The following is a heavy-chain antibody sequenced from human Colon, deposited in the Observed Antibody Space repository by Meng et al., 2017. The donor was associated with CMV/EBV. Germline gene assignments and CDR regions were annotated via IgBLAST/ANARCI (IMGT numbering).Heavy chain of an antibody. CDR2: IAPIIGIV. CDR1: GGSFSSYT. J-gene: IGHJ6*01. V-gene: IGHV1-69*04. D-gene: IGHD3-16*01. CDR3: GREQRVGGPATTYYYYGMDV. Sequence: SAKVFCKASGGSFSSYTISWVRQAPGQGLEWMGRIAPIIGIVNYAQKVQGRVTITADKTTSTAYMELSSLRSEDTTIYYCGREQRVGGPATTYYYYGMDVWGQGTTVTVSS.